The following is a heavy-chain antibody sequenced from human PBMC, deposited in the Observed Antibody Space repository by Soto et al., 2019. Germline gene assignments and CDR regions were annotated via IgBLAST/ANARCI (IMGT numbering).Heavy chain of an antibody. CDR1: GFTFSNHW. CDR3: VRGGTNFQY. J-gene: IGHJ4*02. Sequence: PGGSLRLSCAASGFTFSNHWMSWVRQAPGKGLEWVANIQQDGSEKYYVDSVKGRFTISRDNARNSLYLQMNSLRAEDTAVYYCVRGGTNFQYWGPGTLVTVSS. CDR2: IQQDGSEK. D-gene: IGHD1-7*01. V-gene: IGHV3-7*05.